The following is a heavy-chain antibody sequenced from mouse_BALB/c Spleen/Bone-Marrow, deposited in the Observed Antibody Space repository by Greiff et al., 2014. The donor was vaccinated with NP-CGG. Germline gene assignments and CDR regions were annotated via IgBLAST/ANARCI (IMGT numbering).Heavy chain of an antibody. Sequence: VQLQQSGPELGEPGALMKIFCKAFGYSFTGYTMKWGEESHGKNLEWIGLINPYNGGTSYNQKFKGKATLTVDKSSSTAYMELLSLTSEDSAVYYCARVYGAMDYWGQGTSVTVSS. J-gene: IGHJ4*01. CDR2: INPYNGGT. D-gene: IGHD1-1*02. CDR3: ARVYGAMDY. V-gene: IGHV1-18*01. CDR1: GYSFTGYT.